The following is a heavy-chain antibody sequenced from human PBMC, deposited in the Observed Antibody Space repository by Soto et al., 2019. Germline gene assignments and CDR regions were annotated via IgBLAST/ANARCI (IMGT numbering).Heavy chain of an antibody. CDR3: ARLGYCSGGSCRRGNWFDP. CDR2: MNPNSGNT. J-gene: IGHJ5*02. Sequence: VKVSCKASGDTFTSYEINWVRQATGQGLEWMGWMNPNSGNTGYAQKFQGRVTMTRNTSISTGYMELSSLRSEDTAVYYCARLGYCSGGSCRRGNWFDPWGQGTLVTVSS. V-gene: IGHV1-8*01. D-gene: IGHD2-15*01. CDR1: GDTFTSYE.